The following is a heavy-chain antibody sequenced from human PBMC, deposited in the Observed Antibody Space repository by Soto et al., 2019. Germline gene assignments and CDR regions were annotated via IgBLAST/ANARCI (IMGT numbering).Heavy chain of an antibody. J-gene: IGHJ5*02. D-gene: IGHD1-1*01. CDR1: GFTFSGSV. CDR3: TRGGTGTWRFDP. Sequence: EEQLVESGGGLVQPGGSLKLSCVASGFTFSGSVMHWVRQASGKGLEWVGRIRSKANGYATAYVASVKGRFTISRDDSRNTAYLQMNSLKIEDTAVYYCTRGGTGTWRFDPWGQGTLVTVSS. V-gene: IGHV3-73*01. CDR2: IRSKANGYAT.